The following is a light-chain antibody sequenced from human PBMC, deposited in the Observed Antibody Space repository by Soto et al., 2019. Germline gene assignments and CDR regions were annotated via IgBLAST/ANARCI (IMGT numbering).Light chain of an antibody. V-gene: IGKV3-15*01. Sequence: EIVMTQSPATLSVSPGERATLSCRASQSVSSNLAWYQQKPGQAPRLLIYGASTRDTGIPARFSGSRSGTEFTLTISSLQSEDFALYYCQQYKNWPLTFGGGTKAEIK. CDR2: GAS. J-gene: IGKJ4*01. CDR1: QSVSSN. CDR3: QQYKNWPLT.